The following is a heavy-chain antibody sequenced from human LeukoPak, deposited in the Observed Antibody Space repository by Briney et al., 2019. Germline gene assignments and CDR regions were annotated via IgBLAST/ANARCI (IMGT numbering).Heavy chain of an antibody. V-gene: IGHV4-39*01. CDR2: ICYSGST. Sequence: SETLSLTCTVSGGSISNSSYYWGWIRQPPGKGLEWIGSICYSGSTYYNPSLKSRVTISTDAPKNQFSLKLSSVIAADTAVYYCAMAVTGPYNWFDPWGQGTLVTVSS. J-gene: IGHJ5*02. CDR1: GGSISNSSYY. CDR3: AMAVTGPYNWFDP. D-gene: IGHD6-19*01.